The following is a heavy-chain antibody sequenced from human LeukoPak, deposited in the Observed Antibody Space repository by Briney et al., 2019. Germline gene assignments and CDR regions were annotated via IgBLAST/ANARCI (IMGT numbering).Heavy chain of an antibody. CDR1: GGSFSGYY. V-gene: IGHV4-34*01. CDR3: ASSRVYSSSWYYYFDN. Sequence: SETLSLTCAVYGGSFSGYYWSRIRQPPGKGLEWIGEINHSGATNYNPSLKSRVTISVDTSKNLFSLKLSSVTAADTAVYYCASSRVYSSSWYYYFDNWGQGTLVTVSS. D-gene: IGHD6-13*01. CDR2: INHSGAT. J-gene: IGHJ4*02.